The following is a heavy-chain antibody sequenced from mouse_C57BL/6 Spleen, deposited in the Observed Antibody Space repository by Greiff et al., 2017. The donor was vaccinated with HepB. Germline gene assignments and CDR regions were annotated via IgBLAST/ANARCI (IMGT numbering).Heavy chain of an antibody. D-gene: IGHD2-3*01. Sequence: VQLQQSGAELVRPGTSVKVSCKASGYAFTNYLIEWVRQRPGQGLEWIGVINPGGGGTNYNENFKGKATLTADKSSSPAYMQLSSLTSVDSAVLFCAREEGGYYAWFAYWGQGTLVTVSA. CDR3: AREEGGYYAWFAY. CDR2: INPGGGGT. V-gene: IGHV1-54*01. J-gene: IGHJ3*01. CDR1: GYAFTNYL.